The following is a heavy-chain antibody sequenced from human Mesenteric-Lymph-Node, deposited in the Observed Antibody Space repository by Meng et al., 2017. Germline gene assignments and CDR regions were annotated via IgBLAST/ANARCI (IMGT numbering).Heavy chain of an antibody. J-gene: IGHJ5*02. CDR2: IYHSGST. CDR3: ARVAAAGNEWFDP. Sequence: VQLQESGPGLVKPSETLSLTCAVSGGSISSINWWTWVRQPPGKGLEWIGEIYHSGSTNYNPSLKSRVTISVDKSKNQFSLKLSSVTAADTAVYYCARVAAAGNEWFDPWGQGTLVTVPS. CDR1: GGSISSINW. D-gene: IGHD6-13*01. V-gene: IGHV4-4*02.